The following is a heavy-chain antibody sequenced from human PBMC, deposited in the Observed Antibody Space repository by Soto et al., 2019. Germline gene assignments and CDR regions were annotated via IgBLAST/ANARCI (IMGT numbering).Heavy chain of an antibody. Sequence: SETLSLTCTVSGGSISSSSYYWGWIRQPPGKGLEWIGSIYYSGSTYYNPSLKSRVTISVDTSKNQFSLKLSSVTAADTAVYYCARDGVSSYYYDSSEYDFDYWGQGTLVTVSS. V-gene: IGHV4-39*07. CDR3: ARDGVSSYYYDSSEYDFDY. D-gene: IGHD3-22*01. J-gene: IGHJ4*02. CDR1: GGSISSSSYY. CDR2: IYYSGST.